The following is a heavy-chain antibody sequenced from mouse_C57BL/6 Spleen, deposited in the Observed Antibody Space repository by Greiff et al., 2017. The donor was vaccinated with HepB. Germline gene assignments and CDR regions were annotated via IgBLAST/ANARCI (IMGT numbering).Heavy chain of an antibody. V-gene: IGHV1-7*01. CDR2: INPSSGYT. CDR1: GYTFTSYW. J-gene: IGHJ2*01. Sequence: VQLVESGAELAKPGASVKLSCKASGYTFTSYWMHWVKQRPGQGLEWIGYINPSSGYTKYNQKFKDKATLTADKSSSTAYMQLSSLTYEDSAVYYCARPFITTVVATPYFDYWGQGTTLTVSS. CDR3: ARPFITTVVATPYFDY. D-gene: IGHD1-1*01.